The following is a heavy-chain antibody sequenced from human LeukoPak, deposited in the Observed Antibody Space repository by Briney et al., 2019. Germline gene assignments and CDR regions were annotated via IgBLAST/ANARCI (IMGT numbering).Heavy chain of an antibody. CDR1: GFAFSDYY. D-gene: IGHD6-6*01. J-gene: IGHJ5*02. CDR3: AREGEYSSSSGFDP. CDR2: VSGIGTTI. V-gene: IGHV3-11*04. Sequence: GGSLRLSCAGSGFAFSDYYVDWMRQAPGQGLEWISHVSGIGTTIYYADSVKGRFTAARDNAKNSVFLQMNSLRAEDTAVYYCAREGEYSSSSGFDPWGQGTLVTVSS.